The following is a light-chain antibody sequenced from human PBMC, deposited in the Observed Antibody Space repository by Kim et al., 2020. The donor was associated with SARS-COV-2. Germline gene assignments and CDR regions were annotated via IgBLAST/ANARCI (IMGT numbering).Light chain of an antibody. V-gene: IGLV6-57*03. CDR1: GGSIGSSY. Sequence: TVTVPCPRSGGSIGSSYVHWYQQRPGTVSSIIIYKDNERMSGVPARFSGSIDSSSNSASLTISGLKTEDEDEYSCQSYQDNNYVVFGGGTQLTVL. CDR2: KDN. CDR3: QSYQDNNYVV. J-gene: IGLJ2*01.